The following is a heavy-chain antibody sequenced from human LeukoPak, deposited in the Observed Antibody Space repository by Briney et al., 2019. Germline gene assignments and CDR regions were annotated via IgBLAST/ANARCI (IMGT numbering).Heavy chain of an antibody. V-gene: IGHV4-59*08. CDR3: ARRGFSNHYFDY. J-gene: IGHJ4*02. D-gene: IGHD4-11*01. CDR1: GDSISSYY. Sequence: SETLSLTCTVSGDSISSYYWNWIRQPPGKGLEWIGYIYYTGSTRYNPSLESRVTISIDTSRNQFSLRPTSVTAADTAAYYCARRGFSNHYFDYWGQGILVTVSS. CDR2: IYYTGST.